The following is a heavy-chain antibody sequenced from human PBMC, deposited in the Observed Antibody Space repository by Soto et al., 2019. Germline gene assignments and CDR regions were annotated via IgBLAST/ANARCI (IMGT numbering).Heavy chain of an antibody. CDR3: ARDPVVAAPPAGYYYYGMDV. CDR2: IIPIFGTA. CDR1: GCTFSSYA. Sequence: GASVKVSCKASGCTFSSYAISWVRQAPGQGLEWMGGIIPIFGTANYAQKFQGRVTITADESTSTAYMELSSLRSEDTAVYYCARDPVVAAPPAGYYYYGMDVWGQGTTVTVSS. J-gene: IGHJ6*02. D-gene: IGHD2-15*01. V-gene: IGHV1-69*13.